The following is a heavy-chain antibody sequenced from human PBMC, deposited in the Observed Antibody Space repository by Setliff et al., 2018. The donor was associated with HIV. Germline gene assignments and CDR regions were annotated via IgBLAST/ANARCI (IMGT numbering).Heavy chain of an antibody. V-gene: IGHV3-48*01. CDR2: ISSSSVTI. J-gene: IGHJ4*02. D-gene: IGHD6-6*01. Sequence: GGSLRLSCEASGFSFSSYSMNWVRQAPGKGLEWVSYISSSSVTIYSADSVKGRFTISRDNSKNTLNLQMNSLRAEDTAVYYCASGYSSSSPRRDYWGQGTLVTVSS. CDR1: GFSFSSYS. CDR3: ASGYSSSSPRRDY.